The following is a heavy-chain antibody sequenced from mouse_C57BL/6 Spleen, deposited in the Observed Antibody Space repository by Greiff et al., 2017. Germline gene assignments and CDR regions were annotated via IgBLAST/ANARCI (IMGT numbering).Heavy chain of an antibody. D-gene: IGHD1-1*01. J-gene: IGHJ4*01. CDR1: GFTFSDYG. CDR3: ARQGYYGSSYEAMDY. CDR2: ISNLAYSI. Sequence: EVHLVESGGGLVQPGGSLKLSCAASGFTFSDYGMAWVRQAPRKGPEWVAFISNLAYSIYYADTVTGRCTISRENAKNTLYLEMSSLRSEDTAMYYCARQGYYGSSYEAMDYWGQGTSVTVSS. V-gene: IGHV5-15*01.